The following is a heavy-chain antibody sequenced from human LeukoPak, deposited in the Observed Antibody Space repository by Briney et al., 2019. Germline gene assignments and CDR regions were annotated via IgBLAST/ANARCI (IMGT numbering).Heavy chain of an antibody. Sequence: ASVKVSCKASGYTFTSYDINWVRQATGQGLEWMGWMNPNSGNTGYAQKFQGRVTMTRNTSISTAYMELSSLRSEDTAVYYCAKDRSYDFWSGYAPNFDYWGQGTLVTVSS. CDR1: GYTFTSYD. V-gene: IGHV1-8*01. D-gene: IGHD3-3*01. J-gene: IGHJ4*02. CDR3: AKDRSYDFWSGYAPNFDY. CDR2: MNPNSGNT.